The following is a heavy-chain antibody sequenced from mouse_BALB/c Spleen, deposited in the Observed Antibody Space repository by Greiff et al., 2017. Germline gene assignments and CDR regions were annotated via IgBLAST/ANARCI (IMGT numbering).Heavy chain of an antibody. J-gene: IGHJ2*01. V-gene: IGHV2-6-7*01. CDR1: GFSLTGYG. Sequence: QVHVKQSGPGLVAPSQSLSITCTVSGFSLTGYGVNWVRQPPGKGLEWLGMIWGDGSTDYNSALKSRLSISKDNSKSQVFLKMNSLQTDDTARYYCARDQGELGLDYWGQGTTLTVSS. CDR3: ARDQGELGLDY. D-gene: IGHD4-1*01. CDR2: IWGDGST.